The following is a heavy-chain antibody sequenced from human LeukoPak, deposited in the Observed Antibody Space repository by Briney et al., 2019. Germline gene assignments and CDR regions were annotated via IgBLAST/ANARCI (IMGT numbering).Heavy chain of an antibody. V-gene: IGHV3-21*01. J-gene: IGHJ4*01. CDR3: AKLLRDVTIYDF. Sequence: GGSLRLSCAASGFTSSSYSMNWVRQAPGKGLEWVSSISSSSSYIYYADSVKGRFTISRDNAKNSLFLQMNFLRAEDTAFYYCAKLLRDVTIYDFWGHGALVTVSS. CDR2: ISSSSSYI. CDR1: GFTSSSYS. D-gene: IGHD4-23*01.